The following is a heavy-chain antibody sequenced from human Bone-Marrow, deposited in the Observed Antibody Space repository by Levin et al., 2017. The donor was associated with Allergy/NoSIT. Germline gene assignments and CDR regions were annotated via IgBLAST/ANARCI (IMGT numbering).Heavy chain of an antibody. Sequence: GGSLRLSCAASGFIFSTYGMHWVRQAPGKGLEWVAVIWPDGSNKYYADAVKGRFTISRDDSKNTLYLQMNSLRAEDTAIYYCARASGTYDYWGQGTLVTVSS. CDR2: IWPDGSNK. CDR1: GFIFSTYG. J-gene: IGHJ4*02. D-gene: IGHD1-26*01. V-gene: IGHV3-33*01. CDR3: ARASGTYDY.